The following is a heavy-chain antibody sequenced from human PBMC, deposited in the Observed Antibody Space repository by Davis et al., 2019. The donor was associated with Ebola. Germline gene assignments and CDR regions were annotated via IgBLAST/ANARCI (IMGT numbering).Heavy chain of an antibody. CDR3: ARLGYSSGWTPDYFDY. V-gene: IGHV4-34*01. D-gene: IGHD6-19*01. Sequence: SESLSLTCAVYGGSFSGYYWSWIRQPPGKGLEWIGVINHSGSTNYNPYLKTRVTISVDTSKNQFSLNLSSVTAADTAVYYWARLGYSSGWTPDYFDYWGQGTLVTVSS. CDR2: INHSGST. CDR1: GGSFSGYY. J-gene: IGHJ4*02.